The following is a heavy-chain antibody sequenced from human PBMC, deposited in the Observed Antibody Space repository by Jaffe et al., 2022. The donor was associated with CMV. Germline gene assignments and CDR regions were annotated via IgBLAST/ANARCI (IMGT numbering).Heavy chain of an antibody. CDR3: ATQLIVVVHFDY. D-gene: IGHD3-22*01. CDR1: GGSISSSSYY. J-gene: IGHJ4*02. Sequence: QLQLQESGPGLVKPSETLSLTCTVSGGSISSSSYYWGWIRQPPGKGLEWIGSIYYSGSTYYNPSLKSRVTISVDTSKNQFSLKLSSVTAADTAVYYCATQLIVVVHFDYWGQGTLVTVSS. CDR2: IYYSGST. V-gene: IGHV4-39*01.